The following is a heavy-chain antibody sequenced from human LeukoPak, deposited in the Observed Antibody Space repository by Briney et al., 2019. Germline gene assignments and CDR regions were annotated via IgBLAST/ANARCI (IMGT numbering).Heavy chain of an antibody. CDR1: GYTFTGYY. CDR2: INPNSGGT. V-gene: IGHV1-2*02. D-gene: IGHD3-10*01. CDR3: ARAGVMARGVHSLDYYYYYMDV. Sequence: ASVKVSCKASGYTFTGYYMHWVRQAPGQGLEWMGWINPNSGGTNYAQKFQGRVTMTRDTSISTAYMELSRLRSDDTAVYYCARAGVMARGVHSLDYYYYYMDVWGKATTVTVSS. J-gene: IGHJ6*03.